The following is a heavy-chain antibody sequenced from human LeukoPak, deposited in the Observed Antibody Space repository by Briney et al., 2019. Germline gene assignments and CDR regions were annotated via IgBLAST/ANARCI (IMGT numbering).Heavy chain of an antibody. CDR1: GYSISNGHY. CDR3: ARVYTGSSWDYYYYMDV. D-gene: IGHD6-13*01. J-gene: IGHJ6*03. CDR2: ISHTGSG. Sequence: SETLSLTCTVSGYSISNGHYWGWIRQPPGKGLEWIGSISHTGSGYYNPSLKSRVTISVDTSKNQFSLRLSSVTAADTALYYCARVYTGSSWDYYYYMDVWGKGTTVTVSS. V-gene: IGHV4-38-2*02.